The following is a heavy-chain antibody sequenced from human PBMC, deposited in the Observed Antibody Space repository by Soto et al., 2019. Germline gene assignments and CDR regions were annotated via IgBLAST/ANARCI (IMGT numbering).Heavy chain of an antibody. CDR1: GGTFSSYA. V-gene: IGHV1-69*13. J-gene: IGHJ4*02. D-gene: IGHD3-22*01. CDR2: IIPIFGTA. CDR3: AREGGYYDSSTNFDY. Sequence: SVKVSCKASGGTFSSYAISWVRQAPGQGLEWMGGIIPIFGTANYAQKFQGRVTITADESTSTAYMELSSLRSEDTAEYYCAREGGYYDSSTNFDYWGQGTLVTVSS.